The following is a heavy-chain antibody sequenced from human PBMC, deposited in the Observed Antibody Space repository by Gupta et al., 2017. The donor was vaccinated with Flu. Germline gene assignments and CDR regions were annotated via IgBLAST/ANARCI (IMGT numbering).Heavy chain of an antibody. Sequence: CVRQASCQGLEWVADIGSHGSHKEYAEYGRGRFTISRYNSKNKLSLEMDSLRVEDTDVYYRAKDGPWTASCPYYCYYMGVWGKGTTVTVYS. J-gene: IGHJ6*03. CDR3: AKDGPWTASCPYYCYYMGV. CDR2: IGSHGSHK. V-gene: IGHV3-30*02. D-gene: IGHD2-2*01.